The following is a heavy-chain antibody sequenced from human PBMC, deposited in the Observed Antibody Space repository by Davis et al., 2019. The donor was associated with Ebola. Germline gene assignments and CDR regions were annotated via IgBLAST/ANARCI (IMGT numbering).Heavy chain of an antibody. V-gene: IGHV4-59*08. CDR3: ARLMVSYYYDSSGYYSTYYFDY. CDR2: IYYSGST. J-gene: IGHJ4*02. D-gene: IGHD3-22*01. Sequence: PSETLSFTCTVSGGSISSYYWSWIRQPPGKGLEWIGYIYYSGSTNYNPSLKSRVTISVDTSKNQFSLKLSSVTAADTAVYYCARLMVSYYYDSSGYYSTYYFDYRGQGTLVTVSS. CDR1: GGSISSYY.